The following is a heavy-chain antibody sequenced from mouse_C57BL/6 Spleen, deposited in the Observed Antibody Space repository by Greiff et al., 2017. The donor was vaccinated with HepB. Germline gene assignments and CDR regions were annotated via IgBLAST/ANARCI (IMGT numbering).Heavy chain of an antibody. CDR3: AKDYDYDGGWFAY. D-gene: IGHD2-4*01. Sequence: VQLQESGPELVKPGASVKLSCKASGYTFTSYDINWVNQRPGQGLEWIGWIYPRDGSTKYNEKFKGKATLTVDTSSSTAYMELHSLTSEDSAVYFCAKDYDYDGGWFAYWGQGTLVTVSA. J-gene: IGHJ3*01. CDR1: GYTFTSYD. V-gene: IGHV1-85*01. CDR2: IYPRDGST.